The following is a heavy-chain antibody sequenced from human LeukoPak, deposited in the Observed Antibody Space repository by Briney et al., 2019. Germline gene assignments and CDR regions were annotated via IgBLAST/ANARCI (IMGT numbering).Heavy chain of an antibody. J-gene: IGHJ3*02. CDR2: ISSSSSYI. D-gene: IGHD2-21*01. CDR3: ARDFVVVAKDDAFDI. CDR1: GFILSSYS. Sequence: GGSLRLSCAASGFILSSYSMNWVRQAPGKGLEWVSSISSSSSYIYYADSVKGRFTISRDNAKNSLYLQMNSLGAEDTAVYYCARDFVVVAKDDAFDIWGQGTMVTVSS. V-gene: IGHV3-21*01.